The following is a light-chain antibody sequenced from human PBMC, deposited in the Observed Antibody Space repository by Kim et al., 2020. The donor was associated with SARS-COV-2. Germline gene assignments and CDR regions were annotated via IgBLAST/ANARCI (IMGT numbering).Light chain of an antibody. CDR2: QDT. CDR1: KLGDKY. V-gene: IGLV3-1*01. J-gene: IGLJ1*01. Sequence: SYELTQPPSVSVSPGQTASITCSGDKLGDKYACWYQQKPGQSPVLVIYQDTKRPSGIPERFSGSNSGNTATLTISGTQAMDEADYDCQAWDSSTVFGTGT. CDR3: QAWDSSTV.